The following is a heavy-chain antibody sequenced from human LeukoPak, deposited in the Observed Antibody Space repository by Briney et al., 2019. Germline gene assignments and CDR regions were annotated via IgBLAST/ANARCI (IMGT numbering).Heavy chain of an antibody. CDR2: ISTYSGNT. CDR1: GYTFTSYG. D-gene: IGHD4-23*01. CDR3: ARHSGGTFFDY. Sequence: GASVKVSCKASGYTFTSYGISWVRQAPGQGQEWKGWISTYSGNTNYAQKLQGRVIMTTDSSTSTAYMELKSLRSDDTAVYYCARHSGGTFFDYWGQGTLVTVSS. J-gene: IGHJ4*02. V-gene: IGHV1-18*01.